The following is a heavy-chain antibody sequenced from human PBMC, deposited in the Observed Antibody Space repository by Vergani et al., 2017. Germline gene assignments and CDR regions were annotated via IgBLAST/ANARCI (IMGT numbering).Heavy chain of an antibody. CDR2: ISDNGGTT. Sequence: EVQMVESGGGLVKPGGSLRLSCVASGFTFSHYSMNWVRQAPGKGLEWVSIISDNGGTTYYADSVKGRFTISRDNSKNTLYLQMNSLRAEDTAVYYCAKDKRTLWYYEWYFDLWGRGTLVTVSS. V-gene: IGHV3-23*04. CDR1: GFTFSHYS. CDR3: AKDKRTLWYYEWYFDL. J-gene: IGHJ2*01. D-gene: IGHD3-22*01.